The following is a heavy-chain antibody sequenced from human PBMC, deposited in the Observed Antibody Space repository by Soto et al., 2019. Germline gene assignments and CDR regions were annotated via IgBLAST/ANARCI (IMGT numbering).Heavy chain of an antibody. CDR2: IKHDGSDQ. J-gene: IGHJ4*02. V-gene: IGHV3-7*03. CDR3: ARDPPHYCSSTSCYLSYHFES. Sequence: GGSLRLSCAVSGFTFSSNWMSWVRQAPGKGLGWVATIKHDGSDQYYVDSVKGRFTISRDNAKNSLDLQMNSLRAEDTAVYYCARDPPHYCSSTSCYLSYHFESWGQGTLVTVSS. CDR1: GFTFSSNW. D-gene: IGHD2-2*01.